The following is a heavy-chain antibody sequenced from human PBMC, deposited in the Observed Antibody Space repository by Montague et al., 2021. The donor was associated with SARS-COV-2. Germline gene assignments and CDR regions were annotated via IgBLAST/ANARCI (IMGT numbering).Heavy chain of an antibody. D-gene: IGHD6-19*01. J-gene: IGHJ2*01. CDR3: ARSTFYSSGWWDNWYFDL. V-gene: IGHV4-4*07. Sequence: SETLSLTCTVSGGSISSYYWSWIRQPAGKGLEWIGRFYTTGSTNYNPSLKSRVTMSVDTSKNQFSLKLSSVTAADTAVYYYARSTFYSSGWWDNWYFDLWGRGTLVTVSS. CDR1: GGSISSYY. CDR2: FYTTGST.